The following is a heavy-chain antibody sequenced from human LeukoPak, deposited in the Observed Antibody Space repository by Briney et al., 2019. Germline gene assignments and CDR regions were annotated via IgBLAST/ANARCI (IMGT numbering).Heavy chain of an antibody. D-gene: IGHD5-12*01. Sequence: ASVKVSCKASGGTFSSYAISWVRQAPGQGLEWMGGIIPIFGTANCAQKFQGRVTITADKSTSTAYMELRSLRSDDTAVYYCARVKVATILENWFDPWGQGTLVTVSS. J-gene: IGHJ5*02. CDR3: ARVKVATILENWFDP. CDR2: IIPIFGTA. V-gene: IGHV1-69*06. CDR1: GGTFSSYA.